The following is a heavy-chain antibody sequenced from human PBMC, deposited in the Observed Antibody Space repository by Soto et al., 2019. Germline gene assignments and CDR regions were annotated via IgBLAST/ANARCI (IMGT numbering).Heavy chain of an antibody. V-gene: IGHV4-39*01. Sequence: SETLSLTCTVSGGSISSSSYYWGWIRQPPGKGLEWIGSIYYSGSTYYNPSLKSRVTISVDTSKNQFSLKLSSVTAADTAVYYCARHAGQQLVKKDYWGQGTLVTVSS. CDR1: GGSISSSSYY. J-gene: IGHJ4*02. CDR3: ARHAGQQLVKKDY. CDR2: IYYSGST. D-gene: IGHD6-13*01.